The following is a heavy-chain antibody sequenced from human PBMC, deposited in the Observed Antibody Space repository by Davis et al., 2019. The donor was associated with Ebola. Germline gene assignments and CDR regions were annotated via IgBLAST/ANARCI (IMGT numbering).Heavy chain of an antibody. J-gene: IGHJ6*02. CDR2: INSDGSST. Sequence: HTGGSLRLSCAASGFTFSSYWMHWVRQAPGKGLVWVSRINSDGSSTSYADSVKGRFTISRDNAKNTLSLQMNSLRAEDKAVYYCARALPYYYGMDVWGQGTTVTVSS. CDR1: GFTFSSYW. V-gene: IGHV3-74*01. CDR3: ARALPYYYGMDV.